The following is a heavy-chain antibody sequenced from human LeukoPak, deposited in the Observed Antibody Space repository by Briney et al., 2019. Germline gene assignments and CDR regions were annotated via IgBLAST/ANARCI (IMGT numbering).Heavy chain of an antibody. J-gene: IGHJ3*02. CDR2: INQDGSEK. Sequence: GGSLRLSCAASGFTFGSYWMHWVRQAPGKGLEWVANINQDGSEKYYVDSVKGRFTISRDNAKNSLYLQMNSLRAEDTAVYYCARRTSDFWSGHDAFDIWGQGTKVTVSS. D-gene: IGHD3-3*01. CDR3: ARRTSDFWSGHDAFDI. V-gene: IGHV3-7*01. CDR1: GFTFGSYW.